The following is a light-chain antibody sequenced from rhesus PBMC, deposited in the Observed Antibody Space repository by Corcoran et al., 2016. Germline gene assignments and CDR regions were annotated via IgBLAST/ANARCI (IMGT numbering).Light chain of an antibody. CDR1: QGINSH. CDR3: HQRNGFPFS. Sequence: DIQLTQSPSSLSASVGDRVTITCRASQGINSHLAWYQQKSGKAPNLLNIDASNLESGVPLRFSGSGSGTEFTLTISSLQPEDFATYYCHQRNGFPFSFRPGTKVEIK. J-gene: IGKJ2*01. CDR2: DAS. V-gene: IGKV1-38*01.